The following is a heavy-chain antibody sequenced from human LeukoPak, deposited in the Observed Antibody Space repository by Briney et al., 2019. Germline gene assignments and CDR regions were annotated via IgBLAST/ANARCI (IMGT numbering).Heavy chain of an antibody. Sequence: GASVKVSCKVSGYTLTELSMHWVRQAPGKGLEWMGGFDPEDGETIYAQKFQGRVTMTEDTSTDTAYMELSSLRSEDTAVYYCATDIRIVGATTVWGQGTLDTVSS. J-gene: IGHJ4*02. CDR2: FDPEDGET. V-gene: IGHV1-24*01. CDR1: GYTLTELS. CDR3: ATDIRIVGATTV. D-gene: IGHD1-26*01.